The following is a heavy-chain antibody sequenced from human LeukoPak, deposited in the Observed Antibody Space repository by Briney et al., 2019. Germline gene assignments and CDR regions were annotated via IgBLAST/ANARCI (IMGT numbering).Heavy chain of an antibody. D-gene: IGHD3-16*02. Sequence: ASVKVSCKASGGTFSSYAISWVRQAPGQGLEWMGGIIPIFGTANYAQKFQGRVTVTADKSTSTAYMELSSLRSGDTAVYYCARDLPKGYDYVWGSYRYPYYYMDVWGKGTTVTVSS. CDR2: IIPIFGTA. CDR3: ARDLPKGYDYVWGSYRYPYYYMDV. V-gene: IGHV1-69*06. CDR1: GGTFSSYA. J-gene: IGHJ6*03.